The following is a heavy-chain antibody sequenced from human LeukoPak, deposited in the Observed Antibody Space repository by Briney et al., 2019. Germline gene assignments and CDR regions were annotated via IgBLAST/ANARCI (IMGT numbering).Heavy chain of an antibody. CDR2: MNPNSGNT. J-gene: IGHJ6*03. Sequence: ASVKVSCKASGYTFTSYDIDWVRQATGQGLEWMGWMNPNSGNTGYAQKFQGRVTMTRNTSISTAYMELSSLRSEDTAVYYRARYYGSGSYLLHAYYYYMDVWGKGTTVTVSS. CDR3: ARYYGSGSYLLHAYYYYMDV. CDR1: GYTFTSYD. D-gene: IGHD3-10*01. V-gene: IGHV1-8*01.